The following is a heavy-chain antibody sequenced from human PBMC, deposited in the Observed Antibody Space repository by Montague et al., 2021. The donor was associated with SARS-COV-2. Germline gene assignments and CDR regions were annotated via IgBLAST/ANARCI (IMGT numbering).Heavy chain of an antibody. D-gene: IGHD6-13*01. J-gene: IGHJ4*02. CDR3: AIDTYSSTSGTLDF. Sequence: SLRLSCAASGFTFSSHAMHWVRQAPGKGLEWVAAMWYDGSKENYADSVKGRFTISRDNSEHMLYLQLNSLRAEDTAVYYCAIDTYSSTSGTLDFWGRGTLVTVSS. CDR1: GFTFSSHA. CDR2: MWYDGSKE. V-gene: IGHV3-33*01.